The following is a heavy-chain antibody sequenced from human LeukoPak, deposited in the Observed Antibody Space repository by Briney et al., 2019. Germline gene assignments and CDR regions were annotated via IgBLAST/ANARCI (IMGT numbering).Heavy chain of an antibody. CDR3: AKDGDYYDSSGYLNY. CDR1: GFTFSSYG. CDR2: IWYDGSNK. Sequence: GGSLRLSCAASGFTFSSYGMHWVRQAPGKGLEWGAVIWYDGSNKYYADSVKGRFTISRDNSKNTLYLQMNSLRAEDTAVYYCAKDGDYYDSSGYLNYWGQGTLVTVSS. J-gene: IGHJ4*02. V-gene: IGHV3-33*06. D-gene: IGHD3-22*01.